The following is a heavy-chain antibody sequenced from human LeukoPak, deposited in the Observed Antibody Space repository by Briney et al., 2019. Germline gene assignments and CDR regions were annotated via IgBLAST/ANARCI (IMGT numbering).Heavy chain of an antibody. Sequence: GESLKISCKGSGYRFISYWIGWVRQMPGKGLEWMGIIYPGDSDTRYSPSFQGQVTISADKSISTAYLQWSSLKASDTAMYYCARQAQGRGYASDYWGQGTLVTVSS. J-gene: IGHJ4*02. CDR1: GYRFISYW. CDR3: ARQAQGRGYASDY. V-gene: IGHV5-51*01. CDR2: IYPGDSDT. D-gene: IGHD5-18*01.